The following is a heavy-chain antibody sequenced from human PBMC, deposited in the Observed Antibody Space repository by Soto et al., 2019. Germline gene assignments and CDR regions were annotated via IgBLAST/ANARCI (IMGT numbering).Heavy chain of an antibody. CDR1: GDTFSTYS. CDR2: VSAYNGAT. V-gene: IGHV1-18*01. J-gene: IGHJ5*02. CDR3: ARVQITPSGSRRFDP. D-gene: IGHD5-12*01. Sequence: QVQLVQSAAEVKRPGASVKVSCRASGDTFSTYSFTWVRQAPGQGPEWMGCVSAYNGATYLAQKFQDRLTVTTETSTGTAYMERRSLRSDDTAVYYCARVQITPSGSRRFDPWGQGTRVTVSS.